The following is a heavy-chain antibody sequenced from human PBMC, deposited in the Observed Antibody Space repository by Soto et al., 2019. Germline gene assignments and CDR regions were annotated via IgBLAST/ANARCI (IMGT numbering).Heavy chain of an antibody. D-gene: IGHD3-3*01. Sequence: QTQLVQSGPEVKNPGASVKVSCKASGYSFNSYGISWVRQAPGQGLEGMGGISASSSNTTYAQELQGRVTMTTDTATTTAYMELRSLTSDDTAVYYCARETKFYGFWSGYYRFDTWGQGTLVSVSS. V-gene: IGHV1-18*01. J-gene: IGHJ5*02. CDR1: GYSFNSYG. CDR2: ISASSSNT. CDR3: ARETKFYGFWSGYYRFDT.